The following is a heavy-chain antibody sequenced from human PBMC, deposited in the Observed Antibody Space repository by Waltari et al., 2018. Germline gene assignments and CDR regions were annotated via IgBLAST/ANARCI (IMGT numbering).Heavy chain of an antibody. D-gene: IGHD2-2*01. Sequence: QLQLQESGPGLVNPSETLSLTCTVSGGSISSSSYSWGWIRQPPGMGLEWIGTFYYGGSTYYNPSLQSRVTISVDTSKNQFSLKLSSVTAADTAVYFCARLAGYCSRNVYRGYYGMDVWGQGTTVTVSS. CDR3: ARLAGYCSRNVYRGYYGMDV. V-gene: IGHV4-39*01. CDR1: GGSISSSSYS. J-gene: IGHJ6*02. CDR2: FYYGGST.